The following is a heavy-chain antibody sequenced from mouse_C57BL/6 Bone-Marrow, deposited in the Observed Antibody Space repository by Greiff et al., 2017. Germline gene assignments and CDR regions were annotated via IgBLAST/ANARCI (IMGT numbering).Heavy chain of an antibody. CDR2: IRLKSDNYAT. Sequence: EVKLEESGGGLVQPGGSMKLSCVASGFTFSNYWMNWVRQSPEKGLEWVAQIRLKSDNYATHYAESVKGRFTISRDDSKSSVYLQMNNLRAEDTGIYYCTGSSTTVVFDYWGQGTTLTVSS. CDR3: TGSSTTVVFDY. D-gene: IGHD1-1*01. V-gene: IGHV6-3*01. CDR1: GFTFSNYW. J-gene: IGHJ2*01.